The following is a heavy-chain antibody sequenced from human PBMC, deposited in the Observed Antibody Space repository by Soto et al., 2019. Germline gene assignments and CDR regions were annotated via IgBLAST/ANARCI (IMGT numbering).Heavy chain of an antibody. CDR1: GFTFSSYA. CDR3: ASHDYGDYHDY. Sequence: EVQLLESGGCLVQPGGSMRLSCAASGFTFSSYAMSWVRQAPGKGLEWVSAISGSGGSTYYADSVKGRFTISRDNSKNTLYLQMNSLRAEDTAVYYCASHDYGDYHDYWGQGTLVTVSS. V-gene: IGHV3-23*01. D-gene: IGHD4-17*01. CDR2: ISGSGGST. J-gene: IGHJ4*02.